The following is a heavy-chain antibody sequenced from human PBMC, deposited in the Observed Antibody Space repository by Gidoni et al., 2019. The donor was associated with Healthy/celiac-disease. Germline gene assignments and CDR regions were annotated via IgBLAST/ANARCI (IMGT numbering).Heavy chain of an antibody. CDR2: SSSNGGST. CDR1: GFTFRSYA. D-gene: IGHD3-3*01. Sequence: EVQLVESGGGLVQPGGSLRLSCSASGFTFRSYAMDWVRQAPGKGLEYVSASSSNGGSTYYADSVKGRFTISRDNSKNTLYLQMSSLRAEDTAVYYCNLGPDYDFWSGYGVYFDYWGQGTLDTVSS. V-gene: IGHV3-64D*06. J-gene: IGHJ4*02. CDR3: NLGPDYDFWSGYGVYFDY.